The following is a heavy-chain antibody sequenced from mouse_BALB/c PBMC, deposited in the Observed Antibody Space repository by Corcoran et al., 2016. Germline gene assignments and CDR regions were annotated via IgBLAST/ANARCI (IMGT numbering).Heavy chain of an antibody. CDR2: INTHSGVP. CDR3: ARSGYGNYVYAMDY. CDR1: GYTFTTAG. V-gene: IGHV9-4*02. Sequence: QIQLVQSGPELKKPGETVRISCKASGYTFTTAGMQWVQKMPGKGLKWIGWINTHSGVPKYAEDFKGRFAFSLETSASTAYLQISNLKNEDTATYFCARSGYGNYVYAMDYWGQGTSVTVSS. J-gene: IGHJ4*01. D-gene: IGHD2-1*01.